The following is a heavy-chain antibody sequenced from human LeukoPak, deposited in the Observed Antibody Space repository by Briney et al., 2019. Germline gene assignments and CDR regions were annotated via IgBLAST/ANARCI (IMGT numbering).Heavy chain of an antibody. CDR3: ARVIGSSLVGWAFDI. J-gene: IGHJ3*02. CDR2: ISSSSSYI. V-gene: IGHV3-21*01. CDR1: GFTFSSYS. Sequence: PGGSLRLSCAASGFTFSSYSMNWVRQAPGEGLEWVSSISSSSSYIYYADSVKGRFTISRDNAKNSLYLQMNSLRAEDTAVYYCARVIGSSLVGWAFDIWGRGTMVTVSS. D-gene: IGHD6-13*01.